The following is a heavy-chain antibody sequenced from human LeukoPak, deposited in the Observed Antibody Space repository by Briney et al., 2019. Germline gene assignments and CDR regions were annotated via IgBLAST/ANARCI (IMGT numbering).Heavy chain of an antibody. D-gene: IGHD2-15*01. CDR3: ARSYCSGGSCYDLFDP. Sequence: SETLSLTCAVYGGSFSGYYWSWIRQPPGKGLEWIGEINHSGSTNYNPSLKSRVTISVDTSKNQFSLKLSSVTAAGTAVYYCARSYCSGGSCYDLFDPWGQGTLVTVSS. V-gene: IGHV4-34*01. CDR2: INHSGST. CDR1: GGSFSGYY. J-gene: IGHJ5*02.